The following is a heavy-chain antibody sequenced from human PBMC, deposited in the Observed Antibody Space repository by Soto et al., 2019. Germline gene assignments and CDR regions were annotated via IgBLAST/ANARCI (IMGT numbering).Heavy chain of an antibody. Sequence: QVQLVESGGVVVQPGRSLRLSCAESGFTFSSHGMHWVRQAPGKGLEWVAVIYYDGSNEYYADSVKGRFTISRDNSKNTLYLQMNSLRAEDTAVYYCARDYSSTSYGFDSWGQGTLVTVSS. CDR1: GFTFSSHG. CDR3: ARDYSSTSYGFDS. D-gene: IGHD6-13*01. J-gene: IGHJ4*02. V-gene: IGHV3-33*01. CDR2: IYYDGSNE.